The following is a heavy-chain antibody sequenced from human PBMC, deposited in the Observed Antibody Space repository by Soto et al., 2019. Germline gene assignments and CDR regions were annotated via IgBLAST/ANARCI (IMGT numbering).Heavy chain of an antibody. CDR2: IYYSGST. J-gene: IGHJ4*02. D-gene: IGHD3-10*01. V-gene: IGHV4-59*08. CDR1: GGSISSYY. CDR3: ASKTLLSAPYFDY. Sequence: SETLSLTCTVSGGSISSYYWSWIRQPPGKGLEWIGYIYYSGSTNYNPSLKSRVTISVDTSKNQFSLKLSSVTAADTAVYYCASKTLLSAPYFDYWGQGTLVTVSS.